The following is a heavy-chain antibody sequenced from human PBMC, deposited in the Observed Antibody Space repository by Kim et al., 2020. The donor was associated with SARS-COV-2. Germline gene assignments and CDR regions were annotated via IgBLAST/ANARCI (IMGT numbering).Heavy chain of an antibody. V-gene: IGHV4-34*01. Sequence: SETLSLTCAVYGGSFRGHYWSWIRQPPGKGLEWIGEINHIGGTKYNPSLKSRLRISVDTSRNQFSLKLYSVTAADTAIYYCARGLAGIPSYYFDFWDQG. CDR3: ARGLAGIPSYYFDF. J-gene: IGHJ4*02. CDR1: GGSFRGHY. D-gene: IGHD6-19*01. CDR2: INHIGGT.